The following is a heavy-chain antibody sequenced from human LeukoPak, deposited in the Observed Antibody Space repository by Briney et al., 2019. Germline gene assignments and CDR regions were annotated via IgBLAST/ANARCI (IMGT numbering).Heavy chain of an antibody. CDR3: AREKLGKAATYGMDV. V-gene: IGHV4-39*07. J-gene: IGHJ6*02. D-gene: IGHD6-13*01. CDR1: NGSISSSSYY. Sequence: SETMSLTCTVSNGSISSSSYYWGWIRQPPGKGLEWIGSIYYSGSTYYNPSLKSRVTISVDTSKNQFSLKLSSVTAADTAVYYCAREKLGKAATYGMDVWGQGTTVTVSS. CDR2: IYYSGST.